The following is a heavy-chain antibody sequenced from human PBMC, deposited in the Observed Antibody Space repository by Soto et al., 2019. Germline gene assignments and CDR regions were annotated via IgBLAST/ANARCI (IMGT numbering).Heavy chain of an antibody. D-gene: IGHD2-2*01. CDR3: AHAYGGTSWPNDAFDV. V-gene: IGHV2-5*02. CDR1: GFSLSADGVG. Sequence: QITLKESGPTLVKPTQTLTLTCTFSGFSLSADGVGVGWIRQPPGKALEWLALIYWDDDKRYRPSLKSRLTITKDTSNTQVVLTMTNMDPVDTATYYCAHAYGGTSWPNDAFDVWGQGTVVTVSS. J-gene: IGHJ3*01. CDR2: IYWDDDK.